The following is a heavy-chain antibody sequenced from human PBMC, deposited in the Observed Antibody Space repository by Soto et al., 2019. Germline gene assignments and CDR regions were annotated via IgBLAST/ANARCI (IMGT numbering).Heavy chain of an antibody. V-gene: IGHV5-10-1*01. CDR3: ARYIVVVPAATHYGMHV. J-gene: IGHJ6*02. CDR1: GYSCTSYW. D-gene: IGHD2-2*01. CDR2: IDPSDSYT. Sequence: XESLKISCKGCGYSCTSYWISWVRQMPGKGLEWMGRIDPSDSYTNYSPSFQGHVTISAYKSISTAYLQWSSLKASDTAMYYCARYIVVVPAATHYGMHVWGQATTATASS.